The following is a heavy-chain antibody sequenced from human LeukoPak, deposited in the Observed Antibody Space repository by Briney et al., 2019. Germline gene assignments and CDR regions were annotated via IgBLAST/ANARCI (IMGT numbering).Heavy chain of an antibody. CDR3: ARARTGYSSGGGGY. J-gene: IGHJ4*02. V-gene: IGHV3-21*01. CDR1: GFTFSSYS. D-gene: IGHD6-19*01. Sequence: PGGSLRLSCAASGFTFSSYSMNWVRQAPGKGLEWVSSISSSSSYIYYADSVKGRFTISRDNAKNSLYLQMNSMRAEDTAVYYCARARTGYSSGGGGYWGQGTLVTVSS. CDR2: ISSSSSYI.